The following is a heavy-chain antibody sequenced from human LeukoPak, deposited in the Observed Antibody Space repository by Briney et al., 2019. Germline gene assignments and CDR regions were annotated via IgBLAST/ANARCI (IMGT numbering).Heavy chain of an antibody. CDR3: ARDRHFSTYYDILTGYYDSEAGDY. CDR2: ISAYNGNT. V-gene: IGHV1-18*01. J-gene: IGHJ4*02. Sequence: GASVKVSCKASGYTFTSYGISWVRQAPGQGLEWMGWISAYNGNTNYAQKLQGRVTMTTDTSTSTAYMELRSLRSDDTAVYYCARDRHFSTYYDILTGYYDSEAGDYWGQGTLVTVSS. D-gene: IGHD3-9*01. CDR1: GYTFTSYG.